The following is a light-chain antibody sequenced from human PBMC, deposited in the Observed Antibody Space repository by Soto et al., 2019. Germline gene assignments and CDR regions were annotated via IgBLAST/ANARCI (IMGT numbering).Light chain of an antibody. CDR2: SDD. CDR3: SASYDNLNTPL. CDR1: NSNIGRYS. J-gene: IGLJ3*02. V-gene: IGLV1-44*01. Sequence: QSVLTQPPSLSGTPGQWITISCSGSNSNIGRYSVNWYQHFPGTDAKILIYSDDERPPGVADRFFGAYSGTSASLAISAVQSDDEEEYYCSASYDNLNTPLFGGGTKVTVL.